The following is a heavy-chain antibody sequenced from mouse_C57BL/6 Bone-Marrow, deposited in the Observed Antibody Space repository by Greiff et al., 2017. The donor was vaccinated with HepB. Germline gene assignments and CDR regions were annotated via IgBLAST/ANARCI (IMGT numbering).Heavy chain of an antibody. J-gene: IGHJ4*01. CDR2: IYPRSGNT. D-gene: IGHD2-1*01. Sequence: VQLVESGAELARPGASVKLSCKASGYTFTSYGISWVKQRTGQGLEWIGEIYPRSGNTYYNEKFKGKATLTADKSSSTAYMELRSLTSEDSAVYFCARSPWYRGAMDYWGQGTSVTVSS. CDR3: ARSPWYRGAMDY. CDR1: GYTFTSYG. V-gene: IGHV1-81*01.